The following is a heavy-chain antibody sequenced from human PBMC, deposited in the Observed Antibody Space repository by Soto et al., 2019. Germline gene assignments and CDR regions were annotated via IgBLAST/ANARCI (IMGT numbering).Heavy chain of an antibody. Sequence: WASVKVSCKASGGTFSSYAISWVRQAPGQGLEWMGGIIPIFGTANYAQKFQGRVTITADESTSTAYMELSSLRSEDTAVYYCAGVVFIAARPRWFDPWGQGTLVTVSS. CDR2: IIPIFGTA. J-gene: IGHJ5*02. CDR1: GGTFSSYA. V-gene: IGHV1-69*13. CDR3: AGVVFIAARPRWFDP. D-gene: IGHD6-6*01.